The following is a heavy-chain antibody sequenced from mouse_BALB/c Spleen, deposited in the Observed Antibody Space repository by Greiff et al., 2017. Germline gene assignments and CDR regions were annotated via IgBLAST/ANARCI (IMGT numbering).Heavy chain of an antibody. CDR3: TRGGANWAFAY. Sequence: QVQLQQPGAELVKPGASVKLSCKASGYTFTSYYMYWVKQRPGQGLEWIGGINPSNGGTNFNEKFKSKATLTVDKSSSTAYMQLSSLTSEDSAVYYCTRGGANWAFAYWGQGTLVTVSA. CDR1: GYTFTSYY. CDR2: INPSNGGT. D-gene: IGHD4-1*01. J-gene: IGHJ3*01. V-gene: IGHV1S81*02.